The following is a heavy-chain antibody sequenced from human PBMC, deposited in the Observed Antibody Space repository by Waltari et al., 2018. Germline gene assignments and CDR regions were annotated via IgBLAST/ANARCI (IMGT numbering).Heavy chain of an antibody. CDR1: GSHISSGYY. CDR3: ARHFGSDILTGYYTN. V-gene: IGHV4-38-2*01. D-gene: IGHD3-9*01. J-gene: IGHJ4*02. Sequence: QVQLQESGAGLLKPSETLSLTCAVSGSHISSGYYWGWIRRPPGKGLEWIGSIYHSGSTYYNPSLKSRVTISVDTSKNQFSLKLSSVTAADTAVYYCARHFGSDILTGYYTNWGQGTLVTVSS. CDR2: IYHSGST.